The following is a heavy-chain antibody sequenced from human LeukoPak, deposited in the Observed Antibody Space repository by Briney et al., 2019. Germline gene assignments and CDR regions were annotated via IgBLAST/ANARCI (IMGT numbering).Heavy chain of an antibody. CDR1: GYTLTELS. D-gene: IGHD2-21*01. Sequence: ASVKVSCKVSGYTLTELSMHWVRQAPGKGLEWMGGFDPEDGETIYAQKFQGRVTMTEDTSTDTAYMELSSLRSEDTAVYYCAAYYCGGDCYFLDAFGIWGQGTMVTVSS. CDR2: FDPEDGET. V-gene: IGHV1-24*01. CDR3: AAYYCGGDCYFLDAFGI. J-gene: IGHJ3*02.